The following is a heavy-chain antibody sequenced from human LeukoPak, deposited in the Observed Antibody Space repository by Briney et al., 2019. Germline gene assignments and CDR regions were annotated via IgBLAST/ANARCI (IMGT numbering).Heavy chain of an antibody. CDR1: GGSFSGYY. CDR3: ARGGYSYGLGDC. V-gene: IGHV4-34*09. J-gene: IGHJ4*02. Sequence: SETLSLTCAVYGGSFSGYYWSWIRQPPGKGLEWIGYIYYSGSTYYNPSLKSRVTISVDTSKNRFSLKLSSVTAADTAVYYCARGGYSYGLGDCWGQGTLVTVSS. D-gene: IGHD5-18*01. CDR2: IYYSGST.